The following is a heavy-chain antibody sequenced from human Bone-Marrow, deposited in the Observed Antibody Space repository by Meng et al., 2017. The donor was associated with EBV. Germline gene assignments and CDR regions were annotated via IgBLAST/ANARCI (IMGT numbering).Heavy chain of an antibody. CDR1: GDSISSGGYY. D-gene: IGHD6-13*01. CDR2: IYYSGST. Sequence: QVELQKSGAGLVKPSRTLSLTCSVSGDSISSGGYYWSWIRQPPGKGLEWIGYIYYSGSTYYNPSLKSRVTISVDTSKNQFSLKLISVTAADTAVYYCASGSTAAGTDYWGQGTLVTVSS. J-gene: IGHJ4*02. CDR3: ASGSTAAGTDY. V-gene: IGHV4-30-4*01.